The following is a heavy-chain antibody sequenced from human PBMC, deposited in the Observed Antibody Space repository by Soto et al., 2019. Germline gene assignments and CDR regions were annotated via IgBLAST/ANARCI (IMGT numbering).Heavy chain of an antibody. Sequence: EVQLLESGGGLVQPGGSLRLSFAASGFTFSSYAMSWVRQAPGKGLEWVSAISGSGGSTYYADSVKGRFTISRDNSKNTLYLQMNSLRAEDTDVYYCAKKLVLDTAMVDWGQGTMVTVSS. V-gene: IGHV3-23*01. CDR1: GFTFSSYA. CDR2: ISGSGGST. D-gene: IGHD5-18*01. CDR3: AKKLVLDTAMVD. J-gene: IGHJ4*02.